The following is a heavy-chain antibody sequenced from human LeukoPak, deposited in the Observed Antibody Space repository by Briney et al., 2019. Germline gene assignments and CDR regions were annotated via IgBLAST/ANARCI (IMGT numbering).Heavy chain of an antibody. D-gene: IGHD5-18*01. CDR1: GFTFSSYT. CDR2: ISTPSYK. V-gene: IGHV3-21*01. Sequence: GGSLRLSCAASGFTFSSYTMNWVRQAPGKGLEWVSSISTPSYKYYSDSLKGRFTISRDNAKNSLYLQMNSLRAEDTAVYYCASPLEDTAMVQPFDYWGQGTLVTVSS. CDR3: ASPLEDTAMVQPFDY. J-gene: IGHJ4*02.